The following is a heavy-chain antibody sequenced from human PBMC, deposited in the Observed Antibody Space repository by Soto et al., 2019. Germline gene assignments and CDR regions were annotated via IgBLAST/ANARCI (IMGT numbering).Heavy chain of an antibody. D-gene: IGHD6-13*01. CDR3: ATTTKGIAAAGAISYYYYYGMDV. CDR1: GYTFTGYY. CDR2: INPNSGGT. Sequence: WASVKVSCKASGYTFTGYYMHWVRQAPGQGLEWMGWINPNSGGTNYAQKFQGRVTMTRDTSISTAYMELSRLRSDDTAVYYCATTTKGIAAAGAISYYYYYGMDVWGQGTTVTVSS. J-gene: IGHJ6*02. V-gene: IGHV1-2*02.